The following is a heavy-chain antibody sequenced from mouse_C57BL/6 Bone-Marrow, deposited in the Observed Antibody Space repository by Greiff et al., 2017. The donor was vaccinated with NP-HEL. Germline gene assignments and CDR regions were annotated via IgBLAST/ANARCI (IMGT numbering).Heavy chain of an antibody. CDR1: GFTFSDYY. CDR2: INYDGSST. CDR3: AREGGNPYFDY. D-gene: IGHD2-1*01. V-gene: IGHV5-16*01. J-gene: IGHJ2*01. Sequence: EVQLVESEGGLVQPGSSMKLSCTASGFTFSDYYMAWVRQVPEKGLEWVANINYDGSSTYYLDSLKSRFIISRDNAKNILYLQMSSLKSEDTATYYCAREGGNPYFDYWGQGTTLTVSS.